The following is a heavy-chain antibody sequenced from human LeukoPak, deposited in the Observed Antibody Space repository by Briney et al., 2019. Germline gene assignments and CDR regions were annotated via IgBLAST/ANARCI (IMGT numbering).Heavy chain of an antibody. V-gene: IGHV3-7*01. Sequence: GGSLRLSCAASGFTFRNYWMNWVRQAPGKGLEWVANIKQDGSEIYYVDSVKGRFTISRDNAKNSLHLQMNSLRAEDTAVYYCAKGGASVTRYVDYWGQGTLVTVSS. D-gene: IGHD4-17*01. CDR3: AKGGASVTRYVDY. J-gene: IGHJ4*02. CDR2: IKQDGSEI. CDR1: GFTFRNYW.